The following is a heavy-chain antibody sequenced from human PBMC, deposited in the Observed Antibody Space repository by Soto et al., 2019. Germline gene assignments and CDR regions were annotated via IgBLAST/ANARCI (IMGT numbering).Heavy chain of an antibody. V-gene: IGHV3-15*01. Sequence: GGSLRLSCAASGFTFGNAWMSWVRQAPGKGLEWVGRIKSKTDGGTTDYAAPVKGRFTISRDDSKNTLYLQMTSLKTEDTAVYYCTTVEVVGDYFDYWGQGTLVTVSS. J-gene: IGHJ4*02. D-gene: IGHD2-21*01. CDR3: TTVEVVGDYFDY. CDR2: IKSKTDGGTT. CDR1: GFTFGNAW.